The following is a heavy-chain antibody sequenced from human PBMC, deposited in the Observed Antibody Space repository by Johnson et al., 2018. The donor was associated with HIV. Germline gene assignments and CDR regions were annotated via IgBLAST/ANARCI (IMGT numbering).Heavy chain of an antibody. V-gene: IGHV3-30*04. CDR1: GFTFSSYA. J-gene: IGHJ3*02. CDR3: AKDRHSSSYDAFDI. Sequence: QVQLVESGGGVVQPWRSLRLSCAASGFTFSSYAMHWVRQAPGKGLEWVAVISYDGSNKYYADSVKGRFTISRDNAKNSLYLQMNSLRAEDTALYYCAKDRHSSSYDAFDIWGQGTMVTVSS. CDR2: ISYDGSNK. D-gene: IGHD6-13*01.